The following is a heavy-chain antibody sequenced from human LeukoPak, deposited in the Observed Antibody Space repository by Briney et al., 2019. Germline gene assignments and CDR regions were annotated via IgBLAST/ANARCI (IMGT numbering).Heavy chain of an antibody. J-gene: IGHJ4*02. CDR3: AKEYSGTFSPFPSYFDY. Sequence: GGSLRLSCAASGFTFSSYEMNWVRQAPGKGLEWVSYISSSGSTIYYADSVKGRFTISRDNAKNSLYLQMNSLRAEDTAVYYCAKEYSGTFSPFPSYFDYWGQGTLVTVSS. D-gene: IGHD1-26*01. CDR2: ISSSGSTI. V-gene: IGHV3-48*03. CDR1: GFTFSSYE.